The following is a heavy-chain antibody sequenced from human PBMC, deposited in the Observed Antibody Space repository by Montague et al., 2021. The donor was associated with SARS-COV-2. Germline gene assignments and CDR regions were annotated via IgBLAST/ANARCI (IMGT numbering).Heavy chain of an antibody. D-gene: IGHD2-2*01. Sequence: TLSLTCTVSGGSIRSGSYYWSWIRQPAGKGLEWIGRIYSSGSTNYNPSLKSRVTMSVDTSKNQFSLKVSSVTAADTAVYYCTREGYQVLWSDYYYYGMDVWGQGTTVTVSS. J-gene: IGHJ6*02. CDR2: IYSSGST. V-gene: IGHV4-61*02. CDR3: TREGYQVLWSDYYYYGMDV. CDR1: GGSIRSGSYY.